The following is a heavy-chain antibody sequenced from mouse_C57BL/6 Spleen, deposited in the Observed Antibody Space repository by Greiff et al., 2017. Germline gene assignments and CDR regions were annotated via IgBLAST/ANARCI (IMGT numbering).Heavy chain of an antibody. D-gene: IGHD2-4*01. J-gene: IGHJ3*01. CDR2: ISSGGSYT. CDR3: ARLYYDLFAY. CDR1: GFTFSSYG. V-gene: IGHV5-6*02. Sequence: EVKLEESGGDLVKPGGSLKLSCAASGFTFSSYGMSWVRQTPDKRLEWVATISSGGSYTYYPDSVKGRFTISRDNAKNTLYLQVSSLKSEDTAMYYCARLYYDLFAYWGQGTLVTVSA.